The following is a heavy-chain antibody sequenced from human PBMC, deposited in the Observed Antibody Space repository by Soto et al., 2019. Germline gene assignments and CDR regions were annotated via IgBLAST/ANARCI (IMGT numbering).Heavy chain of an antibody. V-gene: IGHV4-4*02. CDR2: MYPSGGT. CDR1: GVSISSSNW. D-gene: IGHD2-8*01. J-gene: IGHJ5*02. CDR3: ARCLHCSNGGRFDP. Sequence: QVQLQESGPGLVTPSGTLSLTCTVSGVSISSSNWWTWVRQAPGNGLEWSGEMYPSGGTTYNPALQNRVTLSVDNSTNHLALTLTSVTAADTAVYYCARCLHCSNGGRFDPWGRGALVTVSS.